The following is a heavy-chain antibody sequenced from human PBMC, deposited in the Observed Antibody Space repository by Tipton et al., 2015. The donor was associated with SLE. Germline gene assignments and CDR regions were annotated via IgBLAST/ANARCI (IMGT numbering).Heavy chain of an antibody. V-gene: IGHV1-3*01. CDR1: GYTFTSYA. J-gene: IGHJ2*01. CDR3: ARCGGKGYCDL. CDR2: INAGNGNT. Sequence: QSGPEVKKPGASVKVSCKASGYTFTSYAMHWVRQDPGQRLEWMGWINAGNGNTKYSQKFQGRVTITRDTSASTAYMELSSLRSEDTAAYYCARCGGKGYCDLWGRGTLVTVSS. D-gene: IGHD2-15*01.